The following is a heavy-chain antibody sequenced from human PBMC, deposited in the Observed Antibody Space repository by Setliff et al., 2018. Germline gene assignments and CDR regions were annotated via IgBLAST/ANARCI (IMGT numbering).Heavy chain of an antibody. V-gene: IGHV3-30*02. CDR3: AKEASSGSSYFDY. CDR1: GFTFSSNG. Sequence: GGSLRLSCAASGFTFSSNGMHWVRRAPGKGLEWVAFIRYDGSNIDYIDSVKGRFTISRDNSKNTLDLHMNSLRPEDTALYYCAKEASSGSSYFDYWGQGTLVTVSS. D-gene: IGHD3-22*01. J-gene: IGHJ4*02. CDR2: IRYDGSNI.